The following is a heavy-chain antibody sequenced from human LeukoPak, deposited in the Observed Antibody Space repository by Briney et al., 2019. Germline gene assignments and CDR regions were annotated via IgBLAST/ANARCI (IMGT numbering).Heavy chain of an antibody. Sequence: ASVTVSCKASGYTFTSYGVSWVRQAPGQGLEWMGWISAYNGNTNNAQKLQGRVTMTTDTSTSTAYMELRSLRSDDTAVYYCARDAGGHYFDYWGQGTLVTVSS. D-gene: IGHD6-25*01. CDR3: ARDAGGHYFDY. J-gene: IGHJ4*02. V-gene: IGHV1-18*01. CDR1: GYTFTSYG. CDR2: ISAYNGNT.